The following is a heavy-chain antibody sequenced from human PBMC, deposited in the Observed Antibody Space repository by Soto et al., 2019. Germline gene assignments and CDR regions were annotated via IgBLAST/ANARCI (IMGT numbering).Heavy chain of an antibody. CDR2: IYYRGNT. V-gene: IGHV4-31*03. D-gene: IGHD3-16*01. CDR1: GGSINSGGYH. CDR3: ARPQDLGLRDWFDP. J-gene: IGHJ5*02. Sequence: PSETLSLTCSVSGGSINSGGYHWTWIRQHPEKGLEWIGYIYYRGNTYYNPSLRSRLTISVDTSKNQFSLNLTSVTAADTAVYYCARPQDLGLRDWFDPWGQGNLVTVSS.